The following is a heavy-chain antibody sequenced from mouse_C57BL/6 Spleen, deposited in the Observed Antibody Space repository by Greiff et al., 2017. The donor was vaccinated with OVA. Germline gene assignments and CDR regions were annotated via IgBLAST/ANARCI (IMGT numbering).Heavy chain of an antibody. D-gene: IGHD2-4*01. J-gene: IGHJ4*01. CDR1: GFTFSDYG. CDR3: ARRYDYAYYAMDY. Sequence: EVNVVESGGGLVKPGGSLKLSCAASGFTFSDYGMHWVRQAPEKGLEWVAYISSGSSTIYYADTVKGRFTISRDNAKNTLFLQMTSLRSEDTAMYYCARRYDYAYYAMDYWGQGTSVTVSS. V-gene: IGHV5-17*01. CDR2: ISSGSSTI.